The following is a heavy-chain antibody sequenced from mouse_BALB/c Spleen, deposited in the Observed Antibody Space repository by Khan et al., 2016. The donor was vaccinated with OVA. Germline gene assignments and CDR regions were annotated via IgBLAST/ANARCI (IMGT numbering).Heavy chain of an antibody. J-gene: IGHJ3*01. V-gene: IGHV1-77*01. CDR1: GYTFTDFL. CDR3: AGAGYGGFAH. Sequence: QVQLQQSGPELVKPGASVKMSCKASGYTFTDFLISWLKQRPGQGLEWIGEIYPGSGYIYYNEKFKGKATLPSDKSSNTAYMQLTSLTSEDSAVYFCAGAGYGGFAHWGQGTLVTVSA. D-gene: IGHD3-2*02. CDR2: IYPGSGYI.